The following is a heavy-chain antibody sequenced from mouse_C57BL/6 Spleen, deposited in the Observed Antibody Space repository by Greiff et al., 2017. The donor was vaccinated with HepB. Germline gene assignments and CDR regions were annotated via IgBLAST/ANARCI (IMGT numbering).Heavy chain of an antibody. CDR3: ARNPPYEDYAMDY. J-gene: IGHJ4*01. D-gene: IGHD2-3*01. CDR2: IWSGGST. V-gene: IGHV2-2*01. CDR1: GFSLTSYG. Sequence: VHLVESGPGLVQPSQSLSITCTVSGFSLTSYGVHWVRQSPGKGLEWLGVIWSGGSTDYNAAFISRLSISKDNSKSQVFFKMNSLQADDTAIYYCARNPPYEDYAMDYWGQGTSVTVSS.